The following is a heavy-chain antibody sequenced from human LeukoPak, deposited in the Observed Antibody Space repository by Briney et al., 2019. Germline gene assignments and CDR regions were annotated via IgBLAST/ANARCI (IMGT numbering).Heavy chain of an antibody. CDR1: GFTFSGSA. J-gene: IGHJ4*02. Sequence: GGSLRLSCAASGFTFSGSAMHWVRQASGKGLEWVGRIRSKANSYATAYAASVKDRFTISRDDSKNTAYLQMNSLRAEDTAVYYCAKALLWFGEVRDYWGQGTLVTVSS. CDR3: AKALLWFGEVRDY. CDR2: IRSKANSYAT. D-gene: IGHD3-10*01. V-gene: IGHV3-73*01.